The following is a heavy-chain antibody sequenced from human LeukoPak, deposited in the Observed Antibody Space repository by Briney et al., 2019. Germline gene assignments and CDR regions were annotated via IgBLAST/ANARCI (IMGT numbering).Heavy chain of an antibody. V-gene: IGHV4-39*07. CDR2: IYYTGST. Sequence: PSETLSLTCTVSGGSTSSSTYYWGWIRQPPGKDLEWIGSIYYTGSTYYNPSLKSRVTISVDTSKNQFSLKLSSVTAADTAVCYCAREGNPAYDFWSGYDYWGQGTLVTVSS. D-gene: IGHD3-3*01. CDR1: GGSTSSSTYY. CDR3: AREGNPAYDFWSGYDY. J-gene: IGHJ4*02.